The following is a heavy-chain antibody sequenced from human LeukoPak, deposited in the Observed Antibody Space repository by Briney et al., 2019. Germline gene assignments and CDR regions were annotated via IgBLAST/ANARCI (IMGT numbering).Heavy chain of an antibody. CDR3: ARGPLRYYYGSGRYYYYMDV. J-gene: IGHJ6*03. Sequence: ASVKVSCKASGYTFTSYDINWVRQATGQGLEWMGWMNPNSGNTGYAQKFQGRVTITRNTSISTAYMELSSLRSEDTAVYYCARGPLRYYYGSGRYYYYMDVWGKGTTVTVSS. CDR1: GYTFTSYD. CDR2: MNPNSGNT. V-gene: IGHV1-8*03. D-gene: IGHD3-10*01.